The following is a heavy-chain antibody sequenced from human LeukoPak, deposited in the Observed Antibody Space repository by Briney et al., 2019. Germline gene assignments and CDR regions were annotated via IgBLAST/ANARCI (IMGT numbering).Heavy chain of an antibody. CDR3: AKRPPANGFYFDY. CDR1: GFTFSSYG. Sequence: GGSLRLSCAASGFTFSSYGMHWVRQAPGKGLEWVAVISYDGSNKYYADSVKGRFTISRDNSKNTLYLQMNSLRAEDTAVYYCAKRPPANGFYFDYWGQGTLVTVSS. J-gene: IGHJ4*02. V-gene: IGHV3-30*18. CDR2: ISYDGSNK.